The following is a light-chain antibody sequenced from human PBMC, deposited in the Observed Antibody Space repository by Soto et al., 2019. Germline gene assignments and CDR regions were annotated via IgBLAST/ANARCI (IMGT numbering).Light chain of an antibody. CDR1: QSVSSY. Sequence: EIVLTQSPATLSLSPGERATLSCRASQSVSSYLAWYQQKPGQAPRLLIYDASNRATGIPARFSGSGSGTDFTLTISSLETEDFAVYYCQQRSNWPPTWTFGQGTKMEI. J-gene: IGKJ1*01. V-gene: IGKV3-11*01. CDR2: DAS. CDR3: QQRSNWPPTWT.